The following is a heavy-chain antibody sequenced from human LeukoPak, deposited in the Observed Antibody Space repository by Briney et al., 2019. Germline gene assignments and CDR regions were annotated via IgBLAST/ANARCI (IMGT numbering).Heavy chain of an antibody. CDR1: GYTFINYY. CDR3: ARDESTSILWW. J-gene: IGHJ1*01. Sequence: ASVKDSCKDSGYTFINYYMHWVRQAPGQGLEWMGIINPSGGSTSYAQKFQGRVTMTRDTSTSTVYMELSSLRSEDTAVYYCARDESTSILWWWGQGSLVSVSS. D-gene: IGHD2-21*01. V-gene: IGHV1-46*01. CDR2: INPSGGST.